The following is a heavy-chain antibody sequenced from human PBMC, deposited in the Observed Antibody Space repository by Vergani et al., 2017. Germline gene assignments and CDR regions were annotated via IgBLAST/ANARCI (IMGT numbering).Heavy chain of an antibody. CDR3: ATNPEMASDWDAVDF. D-gene: IGHD5-24*01. Sequence: QVQLVQSGAEVKKPGSSVKVSCKASGGTFSSYAISWVRQAPGQGLEWMGGIIPIFGTANYAQKFQGRVTITAGESTRTAYMELSSLRSEDTAVYYCATNPEMASDWDAVDFWGQGTMVTVSS. CDR1: GGTFSSYA. V-gene: IGHV1-69*01. J-gene: IGHJ3*01. CDR2: IIPIFGTA.